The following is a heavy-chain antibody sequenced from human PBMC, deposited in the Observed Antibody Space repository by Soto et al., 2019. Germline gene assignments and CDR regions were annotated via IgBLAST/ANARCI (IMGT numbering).Heavy chain of an antibody. CDR2: IDPSDSYT. Sequence: EVQLVQSGAEVKKPGESLRISCKGSGYSFTSYWISWVRQMPGKGLEWMGRIDPSDSYTNYSPSFQGHVTISADKSISTAYLRGGSLKASDTAMYSWAGGGGPYYGMDVWGQGTTVTVSS. CDR1: GYSFTSYW. CDR3: AGGGGPYYGMDV. V-gene: IGHV5-10-1*01. D-gene: IGHD3-16*01. J-gene: IGHJ6*02.